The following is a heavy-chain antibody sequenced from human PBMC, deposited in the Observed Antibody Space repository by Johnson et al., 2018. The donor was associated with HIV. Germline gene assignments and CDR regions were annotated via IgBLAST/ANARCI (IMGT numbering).Heavy chain of an antibody. D-gene: IGHD3-22*01. CDR1: GFTFSSYW. J-gene: IGHJ3*02. CDR2: IKQDGSEK. V-gene: IGHV3-7*01. Sequence: VQLVESGGGLVQPGGSLRLSCAASGFTFSSYWMSWVRQAPGKGLEWVANIKQDGSEKYYVDSVKGRFTISRDNAKNSLYLKMNSLRAEDTAVYYCARDFYDRSVWIPLDAFDIWGQGTMVTVSS. CDR3: ARDFYDRSVWIPLDAFDI.